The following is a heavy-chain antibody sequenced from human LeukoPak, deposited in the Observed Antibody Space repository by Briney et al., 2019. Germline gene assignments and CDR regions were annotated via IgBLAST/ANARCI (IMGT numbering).Heavy chain of an antibody. J-gene: IGHJ4*02. CDR2: IWYDGSNK. Sequence: GGSLRLSCAASGFTFSSYGMHWVRQAPDKGLEWVAVIWYDGSNKYYADSVKGRFTISRDNSRNTPYLQMNSLRAEDTAVYYCAREGDSSSWYSLGYWGQGTLVTVSS. CDR1: GFTFSSYG. V-gene: IGHV3-33*01. D-gene: IGHD6-13*01. CDR3: AREGDSSSWYSLGY.